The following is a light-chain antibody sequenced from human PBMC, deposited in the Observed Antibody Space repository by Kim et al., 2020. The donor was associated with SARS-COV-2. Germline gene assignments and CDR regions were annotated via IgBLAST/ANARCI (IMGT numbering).Light chain of an antibody. V-gene: IGKV1-17*03. CDR2: AAS. Sequence: DIQMTQSPSAMSASVGDRVTITCRASQDINNYLAWFQQKPGNAPKRLIYAASILQSGVPSRFSGSGSGTEFTLTISSLQPEDFATYYCLQHHSYPLAFGGGTKVDIK. CDR3: LQHHSYPLA. J-gene: IGKJ4*01. CDR1: QDINNY.